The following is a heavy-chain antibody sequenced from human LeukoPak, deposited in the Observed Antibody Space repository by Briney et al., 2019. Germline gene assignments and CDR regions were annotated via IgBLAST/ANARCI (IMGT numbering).Heavy chain of an antibody. V-gene: IGHV1-2*02. CDR2: INPNSGDT. CDR1: GYSFTGYY. J-gene: IGHJ4*02. Sequence: ASVKASCKASGYSFTGYYIHWVRQAPGQGLEWMGWINPNSGDTKYAHKSQDRVTVTRDTSISTAYMDLTRLSSDDTAVYYCARGDVQLSLDYWGQGTPVTVSS. D-gene: IGHD5-18*01. CDR3: ARGDVQLSLDY.